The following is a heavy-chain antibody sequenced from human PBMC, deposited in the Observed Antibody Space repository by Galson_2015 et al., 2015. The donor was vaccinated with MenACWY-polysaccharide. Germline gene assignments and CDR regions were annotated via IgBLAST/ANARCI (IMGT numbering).Heavy chain of an antibody. CDR1: RFTFSRYW. V-gene: IGHV3-7*01. CDR3: ARARSWSGYFAFDF. D-gene: IGHD3-3*01. J-gene: IGHJ3*01. Sequence: SLRLSCAASRFTFSRYWMTWIRQAPGKGLEWVATIKQSGSEKYYVDSVEGRFTVSRDNAKNSLYLQMNSLRAEDTAVYYCARARSWSGYFAFDFWGQGTMVTVSS. CDR2: IKQSGSEK.